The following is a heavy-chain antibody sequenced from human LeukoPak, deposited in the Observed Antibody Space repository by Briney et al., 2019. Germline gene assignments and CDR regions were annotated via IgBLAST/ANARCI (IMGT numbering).Heavy chain of an antibody. CDR1: GFTFSSYA. J-gene: IGHJ4*02. Sequence: GGSLRLSCAASGFTFSSYAMSWVRQAPGKGLEWVSAISGSGGSTYYADSVKGRFTISRDNSKNTLYLQMNSLRAEDTAVYYCARDPMDYARSGHLDYWGQGTLVTVSS. CDR3: ARDPMDYARSGHLDY. D-gene: IGHD4-17*01. CDR2: ISGSGGST. V-gene: IGHV3-23*01.